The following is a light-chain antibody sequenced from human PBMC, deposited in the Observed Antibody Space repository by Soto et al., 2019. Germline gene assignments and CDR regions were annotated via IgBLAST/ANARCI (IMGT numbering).Light chain of an antibody. Sequence: DIQMTQSPSTLSASIGDRVTITCRASQSISSWLAWYQQKPGKAPKLLIYDASSLESGVPPRFRGSGSGTEFTLTISSLQPEDSATYYCQQYNGYPKTFGQGTKVDI. CDR3: QQYNGYPKT. J-gene: IGKJ1*01. CDR2: DAS. V-gene: IGKV1-5*01. CDR1: QSISSW.